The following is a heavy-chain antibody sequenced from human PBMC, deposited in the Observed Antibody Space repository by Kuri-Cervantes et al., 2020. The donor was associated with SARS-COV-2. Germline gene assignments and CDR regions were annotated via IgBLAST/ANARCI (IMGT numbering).Heavy chain of an antibody. CDR3: AREANGYRSSTSCLPDY. CDR2: ISTYNGNT. Sequence: ASVKVSCKASGYTFSSYGISWVRQAPGQGLEWMGWISTYNGNTNYAQKLQGRVTMTTDTSTSTVYMDLRSLRSDDTAVYYRAREANGYRSSTSCLPDYWGQGTLVTVSS. J-gene: IGHJ4*02. CDR1: GYTFSSYG. V-gene: IGHV1-18*01. D-gene: IGHD2-2*01.